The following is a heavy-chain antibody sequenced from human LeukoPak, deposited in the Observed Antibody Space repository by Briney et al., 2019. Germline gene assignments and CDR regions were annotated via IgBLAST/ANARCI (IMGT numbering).Heavy chain of an antibody. Sequence: GGSLRLSCAASGFTFSSYGMHWVRQAPGKGLEWVAVISYDGSNKYYADSVKGRFTISRDNSKNTLYLQMNSLRAEDTAVYYCAAGTTFLTDWGQGTLVAVSS. J-gene: IGHJ4*02. CDR1: GFTFSSYG. CDR2: ISYDGSNK. CDR3: AAGTTFLTD. V-gene: IGHV3-30*03. D-gene: IGHD1-1*01.